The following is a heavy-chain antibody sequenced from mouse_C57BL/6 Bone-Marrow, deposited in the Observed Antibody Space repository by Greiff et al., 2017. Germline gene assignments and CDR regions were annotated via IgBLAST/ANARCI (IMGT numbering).Heavy chain of an antibody. J-gene: IGHJ1*03. V-gene: IGHV1-26*01. Sequence: EVQLQQSGPELVKPGASVKISCKASGYTFTDYYMHWVKQSHGRSLEWIGGINPNNGGTSYKQKFKGKATLTVDKPSSTAYMELRSLTSEDSAGYYCAREVPYYSNPYWYFDVWGTGTTVTVSS. CDR1: GYTFTDYY. D-gene: IGHD2-5*01. CDR2: INPNNGGT. CDR3: AREVPYYSNPYWYFDV.